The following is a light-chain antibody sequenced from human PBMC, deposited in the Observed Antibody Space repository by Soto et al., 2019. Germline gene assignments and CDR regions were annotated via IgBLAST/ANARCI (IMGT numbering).Light chain of an antibody. Sequence: TVLTQSPGTLSLSPGERATLSCRASQSVSNTYLAWYQQKPGQSPRLLIYGASSRATGIPDRFSGSGSGTDFTLTIARLEPEDFAVYYCHYFGSSPFPFGPGTKVDI. CDR1: QSVSNTY. CDR3: HYFGSSPFP. J-gene: IGKJ3*01. CDR2: GAS. V-gene: IGKV3-20*01.